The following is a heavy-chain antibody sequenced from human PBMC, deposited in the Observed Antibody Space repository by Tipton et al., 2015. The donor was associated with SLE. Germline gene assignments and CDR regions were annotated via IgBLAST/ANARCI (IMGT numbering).Heavy chain of an antibody. Sequence: TLSLTCTVSGGSITTGSYYWSWIRQPAGKGLEWIAYMYYGGSSDHNPSLKSRVTISVDTSKNQFSLKLNSVTAADTAVYFCARRSASRSYYNAYYYDYRDVWGKGTTVTVSS. J-gene: IGHJ6*03. CDR3: ARRSASRSYYNAYYYDYRDV. V-gene: IGHV4-61*10. CDR1: GGSITTGSYY. D-gene: IGHD3-10*01. CDR2: MYYGGSS.